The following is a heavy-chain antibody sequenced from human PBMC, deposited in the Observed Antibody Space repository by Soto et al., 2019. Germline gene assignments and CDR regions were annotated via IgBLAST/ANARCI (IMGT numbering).Heavy chain of an antibody. CDR2: INHSGST. CDR1: GGSFSGYY. D-gene: IGHD2-2*01. V-gene: IGHV4-34*01. CDR3: ARKAVPAAMPSHPTRPLDY. J-gene: IGHJ4*02. Sequence: SETLSLTCAVYGGSFSGYYWSWIRQPPGKGLEWIGEINHSGSTNYNPSLKSRVTISVDTSKNQFSLKLSSVTAADTAVYYCARKAVPAAMPSHPTRPLDYWGQGTLVTVSS.